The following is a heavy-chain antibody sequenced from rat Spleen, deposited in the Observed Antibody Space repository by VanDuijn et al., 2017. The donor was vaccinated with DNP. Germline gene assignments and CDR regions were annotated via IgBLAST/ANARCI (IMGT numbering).Heavy chain of an antibody. CDR1: GFTFSDYY. CDR2: ISYFGDNT. J-gene: IGHJ2*01. CDR3: VRPDYYDGSYPHY. Sequence: EVKLVESGGGLVQPGRSLKLSCAASGFTFSDYYMAWVRQAPTKGLELVAYISYFGDNTYSGDSVKGRFTISRDNAKSTLYLQMNSLRSEDMATYYCVRPDYYDGSYPHYWGQGVMVTVSS. V-gene: IGHV5-22*01. D-gene: IGHD1-12*02.